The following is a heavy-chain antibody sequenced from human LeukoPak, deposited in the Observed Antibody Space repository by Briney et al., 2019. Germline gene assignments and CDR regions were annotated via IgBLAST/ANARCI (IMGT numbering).Heavy chain of an antibody. CDR1: GHTFTTYG. D-gene: IGHD2-21*01. CDR2: IDTNTGNP. CDR3: ARGHLDYGGFH. V-gene: IGHV7-4-1*02. J-gene: IGHJ4*02. Sequence: ASVKVSCKTPGHTFTTYGINWVRQAPGQGLEWMGWIDTNTGNPTYAQDFTGRFVFSLDTSVSTAYLQINSLKAEDTAVYYCARGHLDYGGFHWGQGTLVTVSS.